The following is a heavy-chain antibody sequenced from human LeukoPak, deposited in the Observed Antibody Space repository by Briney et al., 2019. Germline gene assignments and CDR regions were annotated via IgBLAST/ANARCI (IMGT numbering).Heavy chain of an antibody. CDR1: GGSFSGYY. V-gene: IGHV4-34*01. Sequence: SETLSLTCAVYGGSFSGYYWSWIRQPPGKGLEWIGETNHSGSTNYNPSLKSRVTISVDTSKNQFSLKLSSVTAADTAVYYCAVGLPHFDYWGQGTLVTVSS. CDR2: TNHSGST. D-gene: IGHD1-26*01. J-gene: IGHJ4*02. CDR3: AVGLPHFDY.